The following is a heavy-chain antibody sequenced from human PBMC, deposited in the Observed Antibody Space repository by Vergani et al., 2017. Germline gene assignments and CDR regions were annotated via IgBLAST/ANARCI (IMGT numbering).Heavy chain of an antibody. CDR1: GGSISSSSYY. CDR3: ASRGPYCSGGSXYGWAGLGRGESDY. V-gene: IGHV4-39*01. Sequence: QLQLQESGPGLVKPSETLFLTCTVSGGSISSSSYYWGWIRQPPGKGLEWIGSIYYSGSTYYNPSLKSRVTISVDTSKNQFSLKLSSVTAADTAVYYCASRGPYCSGGSXYGWAGLGRGESDYWGQGTLVTVSS. CDR2: IYYSGST. D-gene: IGHD2-15*01. J-gene: IGHJ4*02.